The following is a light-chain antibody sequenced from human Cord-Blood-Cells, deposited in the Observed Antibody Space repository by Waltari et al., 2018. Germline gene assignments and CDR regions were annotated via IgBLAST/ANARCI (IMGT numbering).Light chain of an antibody. V-gene: IGKV1-39*01. CDR3: QQSYSTIT. J-gene: IGKJ5*01. CDR1: QSISSY. CDR2: VAS. Sequence: EIQMTQSPSSLSASVGDTVTITCRASQSISSYLNWYQQQQGKAPKLLSYVASSLQSGDPXRFSGSVSGTDFPFTISSLQPEEFATYSCQQSYSTITFGQGTRLEIK.